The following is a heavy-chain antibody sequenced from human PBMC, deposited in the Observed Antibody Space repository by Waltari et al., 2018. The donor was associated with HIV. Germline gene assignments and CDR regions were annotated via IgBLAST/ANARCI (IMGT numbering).Heavy chain of an antibody. V-gene: IGHV3-21*01. Sequence: EVQLVESGGGLVKPGGSLRLSCGASGFAVNTYTMNWVRQAPGKGLEWVSSISKSSDYIYYADSVKGRFTISRDSAKNSLYLQMNSLRAEDTAVYYCAAPGGMDVWGQGTTVTVSS. CDR3: AAPGGMDV. J-gene: IGHJ6*02. CDR1: GFAVNTYT. CDR2: ISKSSDYI.